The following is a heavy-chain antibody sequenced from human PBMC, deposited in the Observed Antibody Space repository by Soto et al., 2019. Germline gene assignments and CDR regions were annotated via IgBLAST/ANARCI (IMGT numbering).Heavy chain of an antibody. Sequence: SETLSLTCAVSGYSISSGNYWAWIRQPPGRGLEWIGSLYHIGSTHYNTSLKSRVTISIDTSKNHFSLELSSVTAADTAIYYCRSSTSCYDESCVDVWGQGTMVTVSS. CDR1: GYSISSGNY. J-gene: IGHJ6*02. CDR3: RSSTSCYDESCVDV. V-gene: IGHV4-38-2*01. D-gene: IGHD2-2*01. CDR2: LYHIGST.